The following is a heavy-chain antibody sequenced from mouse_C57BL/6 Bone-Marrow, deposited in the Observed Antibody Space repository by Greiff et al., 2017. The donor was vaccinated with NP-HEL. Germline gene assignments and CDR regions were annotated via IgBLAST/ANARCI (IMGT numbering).Heavy chain of an antibody. CDR3: ARGAYYGSSPFDY. J-gene: IGHJ2*01. Sequence: VQLQQSGPELVKPGASVKISCNASGYAFSSSWMNWVKQRPGKGLEWIGRIYPGDGDTNYNGKFKGKATLTADKSSSTAYMQLSSLTSEDSAVYFCARGAYYGSSPFDYWGQGTTLTVSS. CDR1: GYAFSSSW. V-gene: IGHV1-82*01. CDR2: IYPGDGDT. D-gene: IGHD1-1*01.